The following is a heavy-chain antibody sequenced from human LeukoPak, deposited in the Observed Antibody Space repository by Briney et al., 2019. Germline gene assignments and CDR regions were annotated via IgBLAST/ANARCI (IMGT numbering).Heavy chain of an antibody. J-gene: IGHJ3*02. D-gene: IGHD6-13*01. CDR2: INPNSGGT. Sequence: ASVKVSCKASGYTFTGYYMHWVRQAPGQGLEWMGWINPNSGGTNYAQKFQGRVTMTRDTSISTAYMELSRLRSDDTAVCYCARTIAAAGIVLRAFDIWGQGTMVTVSS. V-gene: IGHV1-2*02. CDR3: ARTIAAAGIVLRAFDI. CDR1: GYTFTGYY.